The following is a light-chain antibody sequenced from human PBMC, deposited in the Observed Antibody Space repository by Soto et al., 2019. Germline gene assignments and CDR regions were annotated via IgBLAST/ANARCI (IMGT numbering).Light chain of an antibody. CDR1: QSVSSY. CDR3: RQRSNWPPYT. V-gene: IGKV3-11*01. Sequence: EIVLTQSPATLSLSPGERATLSCRASQSVSSYLAWYQQKPGQAPRLLIYDASNRATGIPARFSGSRSGTDVTIRISSLVHEDFAVYYCRQRSNWPPYTFGQGTKLEIK. CDR2: DAS. J-gene: IGKJ2*01.